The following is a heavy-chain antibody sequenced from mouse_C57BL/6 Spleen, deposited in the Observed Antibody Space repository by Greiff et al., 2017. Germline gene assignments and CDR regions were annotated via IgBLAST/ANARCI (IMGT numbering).Heavy chain of an antibody. D-gene: IGHD1-1*01. V-gene: IGHV1-7*01. Sequence: VQLQQSGAELAKPGASVKLSCKASGYNCTSYWMHWVKQRPGQGLEWIGYINPSSGDPKYNQKFKDKATLTADKSSSTDYMPLSSLTYDDSAVYYCARSGTTVVPYAMDYWGQGTSVTVSS. J-gene: IGHJ4*01. CDR2: INPSSGDP. CDR3: ARSGTTVVPYAMDY. CDR1: GYNCTSYW.